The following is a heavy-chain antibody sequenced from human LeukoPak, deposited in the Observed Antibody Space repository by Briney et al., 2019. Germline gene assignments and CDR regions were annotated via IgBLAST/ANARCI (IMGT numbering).Heavy chain of an antibody. D-gene: IGHD5-18*01. CDR1: GFTFSSYW. CDR2: INSDGSST. Sequence: GGSLKLSCVASGFTFSSYWMHWVRQVPGKGLVWVSRINSDGSSTSNADSVKGRFTISRDNAKNTLYLQMNSLRAEDTAVYYCASSGYSYLGADYWGQGTLVTVSS. CDR3: ASSGYSYLGADY. V-gene: IGHV3-74*01. J-gene: IGHJ4*02.